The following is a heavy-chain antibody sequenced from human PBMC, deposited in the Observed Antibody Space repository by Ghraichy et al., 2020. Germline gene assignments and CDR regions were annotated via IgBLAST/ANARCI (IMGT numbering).Heavy chain of an antibody. D-gene: IGHD2-15*01. CDR1: GYTVSGYY. J-gene: IGHJ3*02. Sequence: ASVKVSCKASGYTVSGYYMHWVRQAPGQGLEWMGWINPNSGGTNYAQKFQGRVTMTRDTSFSTAYMELSRLRSDDTAVYYCARGCSGGSCYSDAFDIWGQGTMVIVSS. V-gene: IGHV1-2*02. CDR2: INPNSGGT. CDR3: ARGCSGGSCYSDAFDI.